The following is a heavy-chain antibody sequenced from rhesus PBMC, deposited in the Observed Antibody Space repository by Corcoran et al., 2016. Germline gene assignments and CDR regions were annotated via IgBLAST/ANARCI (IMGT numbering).Heavy chain of an antibody. CDR1: GGSISSSY. V-gene: IGHV4-169*02. CDR3: ARDGRARQRVQLAGFDY. D-gene: IGHD5-24*01. J-gene: IGHJ4*01. Sequence: QLQLQESGPGLVKPSETLSVTCAVSGGSISSSYWSWIRQAPGKGLEWIGYIYGSGSSGSTYYNPSLKSRVTISTDTSKNQFSLKLSSVTAADTAVYYCARDGRARQRVQLAGFDYWGQGVLVTVSS. CDR2: IYGSGSSGST.